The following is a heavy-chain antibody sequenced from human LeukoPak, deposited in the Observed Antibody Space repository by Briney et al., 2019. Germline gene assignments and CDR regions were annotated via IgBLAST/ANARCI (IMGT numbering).Heavy chain of an antibody. D-gene: IGHD6-19*01. Sequence: GASVKVSCKASGYTFTSYDINWVRQATGQGLEWMGWMNPNSGNTGYAQKFQGRVTITRNTSISTAYMELSSLRAEDTAMYYCAKEKQSSGWYWYYFDYWGQGTLVTVSS. J-gene: IGHJ4*02. CDR3: AKEKQSSGWYWYYFDY. CDR2: MNPNSGNT. CDR1: GYTFTSYD. V-gene: IGHV1-8*03.